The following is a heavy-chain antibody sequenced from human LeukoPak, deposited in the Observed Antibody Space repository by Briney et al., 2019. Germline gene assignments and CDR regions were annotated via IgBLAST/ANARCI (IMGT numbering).Heavy chain of an antibody. V-gene: IGHV1-2*02. CDR1: GYTFTGYY. CDR2: INPNSGGT. J-gene: IGHJ4*02. D-gene: IGHD6-19*01. Sequence: GASVKVSCKASGYTFTGYYMHWVRQAPGQGLEWMGWINPNSGGTNYAQKFQGRVTMTRDTSISTAYMELSRLRSDDTAAYYCARDLPQIAVAGRGNYWGQGTLVTVSS. CDR3: ARDLPQIAVAGRGNY.